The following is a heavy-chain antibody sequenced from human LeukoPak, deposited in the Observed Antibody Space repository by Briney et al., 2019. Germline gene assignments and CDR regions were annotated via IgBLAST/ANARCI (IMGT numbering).Heavy chain of an antibody. CDR2: ISYDGSNK. D-gene: IGHD3-22*01. CDR3: ARGTYYDSSGFAFDI. V-gene: IGHV3-30*04. J-gene: IGHJ3*02. CDR1: GFTFSSYA. Sequence: PPGGSLRLSCAASGFTFSSYAMHWVRQAPGKGLEWVAVISYDGSNKYYADSVKGRFTISRDNSKNTLYLQMNSLRAEDTAVYYCARGTYYDSSGFAFDIWGQGTMVTVSS.